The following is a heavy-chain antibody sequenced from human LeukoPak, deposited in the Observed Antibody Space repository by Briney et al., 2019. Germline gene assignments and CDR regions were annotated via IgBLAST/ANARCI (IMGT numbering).Heavy chain of an antibody. J-gene: IGHJ4*02. D-gene: IGHD4-17*01. V-gene: IGHV4-38-2*02. CDR1: GYSISSGYY. Sequence: PSETLSLTCTVSGYSISSGYYWGWIRQPPGKGLEWIGSIYHSGSTYYNPSLKSRVTISVDTSKNQFSLKLSSVTAADTAVYYCARASDDYGDYVMVRYYFDYWGQGTLVTVSS. CDR2: IYHSGST. CDR3: ARASDDYGDYVMVRYYFDY.